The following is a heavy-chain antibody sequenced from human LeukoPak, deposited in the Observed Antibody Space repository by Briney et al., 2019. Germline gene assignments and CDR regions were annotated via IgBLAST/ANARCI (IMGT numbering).Heavy chain of an antibody. CDR2: IKSKTDGGTT. D-gene: IGHD2-15*01. CDR3: TTEKGGSVARFGY. Sequence: PGGSLRLSCAASGLTFSNAWMSWVRQAPGKGLEWVGRIKSKTDGGTTDYAAPVKGRFTISRDDSKNTLYPQMNSLKTEDTAVYYCTTEKGGSVARFGYWGQGTLVTVSS. CDR1: GLTFSNAW. J-gene: IGHJ4*02. V-gene: IGHV3-15*01.